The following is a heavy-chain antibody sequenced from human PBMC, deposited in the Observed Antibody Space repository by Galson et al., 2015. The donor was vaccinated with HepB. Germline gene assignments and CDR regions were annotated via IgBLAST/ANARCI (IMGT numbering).Heavy chain of an antibody. D-gene: IGHD3-10*01. CDR1: GFTFDDYG. Sequence: SLRLSCAASGFTFDDYGMSWVRQAPGKGLEWVSGINWNGGSTGYADSVKGRFTISRDNAKNSLYLQMNSLRAEDTALYYCARPYGSGSYYAFDIWGQGTMVTVSS. CDR2: INWNGGST. V-gene: IGHV3-20*04. J-gene: IGHJ3*02. CDR3: ARPYGSGSYYAFDI.